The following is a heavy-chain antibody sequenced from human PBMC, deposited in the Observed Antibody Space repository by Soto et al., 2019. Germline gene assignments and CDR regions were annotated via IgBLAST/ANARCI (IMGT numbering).Heavy chain of an antibody. CDR3: ARDLLRYSNYGVGTLINWFDP. D-gene: IGHD4-4*01. CDR1: GGTFSSYA. V-gene: IGHV1-69*13. Sequence: EASVKVSCKASGGTFSSYAISWVRQAPGQGLEWMGGIIPIFGTANYAQKFQGRVTITADESTSTAYMELSSLRSEDTAVYYCARDLLRYSNYGVGTLINWFDPWGQGTLVTVSS. J-gene: IGHJ5*02. CDR2: IIPIFGTA.